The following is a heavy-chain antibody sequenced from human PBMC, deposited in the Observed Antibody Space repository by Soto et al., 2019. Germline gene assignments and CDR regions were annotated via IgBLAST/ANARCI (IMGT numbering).Heavy chain of an antibody. CDR1: GGSFSSHA. CDR2: IVPIFGTK. D-gene: IGHD3-3*01. V-gene: IGHV1-69*06. J-gene: IGHJ2*01. CDR3: ARDRRDQTIFGMVGYFDL. Sequence: QVQLVQSGAEVKKPGSSVKVSCKPSGGSFSSHAVSWVRQAPGQGLEWVGGIVPIFGTKNYAEKFQGRVTITADKSTSTVYMDLSSLKSDDTAVYFCARDRRDQTIFGMVGYFDLWGRGTLVSVSS.